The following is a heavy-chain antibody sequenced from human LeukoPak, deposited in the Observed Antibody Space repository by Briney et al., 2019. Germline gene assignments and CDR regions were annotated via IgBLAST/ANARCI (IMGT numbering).Heavy chain of an antibody. D-gene: IGHD2-21*02. J-gene: IGHJ4*02. Sequence: SETLSLTCTVSGGSISSYYWGWIRQPPGKGLEWIGSIYYSGSTYYNPSLKSRVTISVDTSKNQFSLKLSSVTAADTAVYYCARQERVTWGYYFDYWGQGTLVTVSS. CDR1: GGSISSYY. V-gene: IGHV4-39*01. CDR2: IYYSGST. CDR3: ARQERVTWGYYFDY.